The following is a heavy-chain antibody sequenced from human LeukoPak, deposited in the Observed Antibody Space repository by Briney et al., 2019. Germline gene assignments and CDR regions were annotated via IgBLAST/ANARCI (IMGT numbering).Heavy chain of an antibody. CDR1: GYSFTSYW. V-gene: IGHV5-51*01. CDR3: ARPAGANYCSGGSCYSEGGTYYFDY. J-gene: IGHJ4*02. D-gene: IGHD2-15*01. CDR2: IYPGDSDT. Sequence: KLGESLKISCKGSGYSFTSYWIGWVRQMPGKGLEWMGIIYPGDSDTRYSPSFQGQVTISADKSISTAYLQWSSLKASDTAMYYCARPAGANYCSGGSCYSEGGTYYFDYWGQGTLVTVSS.